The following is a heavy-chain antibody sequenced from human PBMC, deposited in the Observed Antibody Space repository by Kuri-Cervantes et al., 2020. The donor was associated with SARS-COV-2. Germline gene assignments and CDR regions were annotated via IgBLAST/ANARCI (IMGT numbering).Heavy chain of an antibody. Sequence: GSLRLSCAVFGGSFSGYYWSWIRQSPGKGLEWIGKINHSGSTNYNPSLSSRVTISVDMSKNQFSLRLSSVTAADTAMYYCARGRGGVVPATILGLGYFLYFSMDVWGKGTSVTVSS. CDR1: GGSFSGYY. CDR3: ARGRGGVVPATILGLGYFLYFSMDV. J-gene: IGHJ6*03. V-gene: IGHV4-34*01. D-gene: IGHD2-2*01. CDR2: INHSGST.